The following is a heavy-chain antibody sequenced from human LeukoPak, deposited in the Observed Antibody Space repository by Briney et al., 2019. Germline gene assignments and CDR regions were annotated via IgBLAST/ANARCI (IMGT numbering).Heavy chain of an antibody. J-gene: IGHJ4*02. D-gene: IGHD2-21*01. Sequence: PSETLSLTCAVYGGSFSGYYWSWIRQPPGKGLEWIGEINHSGSTNYNPSLKSRVTISVDTSKNQFSLKLSSVTAADTAVHYCASRMLLFDYWGQGTLVTVSS. CDR1: GGSFSGYY. V-gene: IGHV4-34*01. CDR3: ASRMLLFDY. CDR2: INHSGST.